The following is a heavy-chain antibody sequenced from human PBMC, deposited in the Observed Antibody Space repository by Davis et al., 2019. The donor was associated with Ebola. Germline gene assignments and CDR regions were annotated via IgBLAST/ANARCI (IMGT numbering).Heavy chain of an antibody. J-gene: IGHJ4*02. D-gene: IGHD6-6*01. Sequence: GESLKISCAASGFTFSGYWMSWVRQAPGKGLEWVAVISDDGSNKYYADSVKGRFTISRDNSKNTLYLQMNSLRVEDTAVYYCASTGGHESSDYWGQGTLVTVSS. CDR2: ISDDGSNK. CDR3: ASTGGHESSDY. V-gene: IGHV3-30*03. CDR1: GFTFSGYW.